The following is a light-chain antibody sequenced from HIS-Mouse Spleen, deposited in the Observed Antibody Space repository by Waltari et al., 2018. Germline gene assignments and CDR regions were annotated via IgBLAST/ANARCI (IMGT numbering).Light chain of an antibody. CDR1: ALPKKY. CDR3: YSTDSSGNHRV. CDR2: EDS. V-gene: IGLV3-10*01. Sequence: SYELTQPPSVSVSPGQTARITCPGDALPKKYAYWYLPKSGQAPVLVIYEDSKRPSGIPERFSGSSSGTMATLTISGAQVEDEADYYCYSTDSSGNHRVFGGGTKLTVL. J-gene: IGLJ2*01.